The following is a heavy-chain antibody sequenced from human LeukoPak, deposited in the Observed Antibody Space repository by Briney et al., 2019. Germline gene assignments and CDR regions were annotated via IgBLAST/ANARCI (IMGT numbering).Heavy chain of an antibody. CDR3: AQGGRIEKLIVVVPAAIHLWFDP. CDR1: GGTFSSYA. Sequence: SVKVSCKASGGTFSSYAISWVRQAPGQGLEWMGGIIPIFGTANYAQKFQGRVAITADESTSTAYMELSSLRSEDTAVYYCAQGGRIEKLIVVVPAAIHLWFDPWGQGTLVTVSS. J-gene: IGHJ5*02. CDR2: IIPIFGTA. D-gene: IGHD2-2*01. V-gene: IGHV1-69*01.